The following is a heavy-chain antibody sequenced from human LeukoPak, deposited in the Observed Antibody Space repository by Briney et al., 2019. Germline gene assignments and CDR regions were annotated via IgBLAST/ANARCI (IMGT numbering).Heavy chain of an antibody. CDR3: ARVEASGYDYGAFDY. Sequence: EGSLRLSCAASGFTFSSYGMHWVRQAPGKGLEWVANIKHDGSEKYYVDSVKGRFTISRDNAKNSLYLQMSSLRADDTAVYYCARVEASGYDYGAFDYWGQGTLVTVSS. J-gene: IGHJ4*02. CDR2: IKHDGSEK. D-gene: IGHD5-12*01. V-gene: IGHV3-7*01. CDR1: GFTFSSYG.